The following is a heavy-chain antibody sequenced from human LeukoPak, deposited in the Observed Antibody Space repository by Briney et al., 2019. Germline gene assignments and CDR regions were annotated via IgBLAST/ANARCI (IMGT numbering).Heavy chain of an antibody. J-gene: IGHJ4*02. Sequence: SETLSLTCAVYGGSFSGYYWSWIRQPPGKGLEWIGEINHSGSTNYNPSLKSRVTISVDTSKNQFSLKLSSVTAADTAVYYCERDDYGGWGIDYWGQGTLVTVSS. CDR2: INHSGST. D-gene: IGHD3-16*01. CDR1: GGSFSGYY. V-gene: IGHV4-34*01. CDR3: ERDDYGGWGIDY.